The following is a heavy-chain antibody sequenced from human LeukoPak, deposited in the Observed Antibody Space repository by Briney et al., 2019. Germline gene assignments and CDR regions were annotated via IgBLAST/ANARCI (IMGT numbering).Heavy chain of an antibody. D-gene: IGHD1-26*01. CDR3: AREGASSGSYSY. V-gene: IGHV3-64*01. CDR1: GFTFSKYA. J-gene: IGHJ4*02. Sequence: PGGSLRLXCAASGFTFSKYAMHWVRQAPGEEREYASSISSNGDSTYYANSVKGRFTISRDNSKHTLYLQMGSLRVEDMGVYYCAREGASSGSYSYWGQGTLVTVSS. CDR2: ISSNGDST.